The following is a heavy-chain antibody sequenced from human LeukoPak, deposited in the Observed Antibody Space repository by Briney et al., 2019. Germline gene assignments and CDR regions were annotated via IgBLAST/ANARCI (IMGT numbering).Heavy chain of an antibody. D-gene: IGHD4-17*01. Sequence: ASVKVSCKTSGYTFSTYGITWVRQAPGQGLEWMGWISAYNGNTNYAQKLQGRVTMTTDTSTSTAYMELRSLRSDDTAVYYCARASPYPTVTSDYWGQGTLVTVSS. J-gene: IGHJ4*02. CDR2: ISAYNGNT. V-gene: IGHV1-18*01. CDR3: ARASPYPTVTSDY. CDR1: GYTFSTYG.